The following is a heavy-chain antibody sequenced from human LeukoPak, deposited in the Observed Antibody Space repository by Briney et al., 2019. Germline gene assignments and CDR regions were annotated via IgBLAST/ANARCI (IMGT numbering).Heavy chain of an antibody. V-gene: IGHV1-18*04. CDR3: ARDLTKSLGYCSSTSCMSGGY. CDR1: GYTFTGYN. Sequence: GASVKVSCKASGYTFTGYNMHWVRQAPGQGLEWMGWISAYNGNTNYAQKLQGRVTMTTDTSTSTAYMELRSLRSDDTAVYYCARDLTKSLGYCSSTSCMSGGYWGQGTLVTVSS. D-gene: IGHD2-2*01. J-gene: IGHJ4*02. CDR2: ISAYNGNT.